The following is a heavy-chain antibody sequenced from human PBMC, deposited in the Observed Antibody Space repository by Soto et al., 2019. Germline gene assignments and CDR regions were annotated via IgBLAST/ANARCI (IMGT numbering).Heavy chain of an antibody. J-gene: IGHJ4*02. CDR3: ARSEGIQLWLSRLDY. CDR1: GASISISGYY. Sequence: QVHLQESGPGLVEPSQTLALTCAVSGASISISGYYWTWIRQHPGQGLEWIGYIHYTGSTYYNPSLKSRVSISVDTSKNQFSLNLSSVTAADTAVYYCARSEGIQLWLSRLDYWGRGTLVTV. D-gene: IGHD3-22*01. CDR2: IHYTGST. V-gene: IGHV4-31*11.